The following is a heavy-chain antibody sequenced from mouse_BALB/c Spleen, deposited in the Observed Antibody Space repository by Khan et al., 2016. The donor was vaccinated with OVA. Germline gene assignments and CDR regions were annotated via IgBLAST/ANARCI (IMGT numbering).Heavy chain of an antibody. CDR3: AREAYRYDEYYFDY. CDR1: GFTFSSYA. Sequence: EVKLVESGGGSVKPGGSLKLSCAVSGFTFSSYAMSWVRQTPEKRLEWVASISSGGSNYYPDSVKGRLTISRDNARNILYLQMSSLRSEDMAMYYCAREAYRYDEYYFDYWGQGTTLTVSS. D-gene: IGHD2-14*01. J-gene: IGHJ2*01. V-gene: IGHV5-6-5*01. CDR2: ISSGGSN.